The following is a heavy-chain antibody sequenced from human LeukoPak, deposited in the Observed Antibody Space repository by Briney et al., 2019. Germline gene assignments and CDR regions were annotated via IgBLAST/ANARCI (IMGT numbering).Heavy chain of an antibody. CDR2: ISAYNGNT. CDR1: GYTFTSYG. CDR3: ARHEYYDFWSGYRDY. D-gene: IGHD3-3*01. J-gene: IGHJ4*02. Sequence: ASVKVSCKASGYTFTSYGISWVRQAPGQGLEWMGWISAYNGNTNYAQKLQGRVTMTTDTSTSTAYMELRSLRSDDTAVYYCARHEYYDFWSGYRDYWGQGTLVTVSS. V-gene: IGHV1-18*01.